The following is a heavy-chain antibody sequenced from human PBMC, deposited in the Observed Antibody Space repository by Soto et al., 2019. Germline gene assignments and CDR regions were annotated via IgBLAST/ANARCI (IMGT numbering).Heavy chain of an antibody. D-gene: IGHD6-6*01. V-gene: IGHV1-69*13. J-gene: IGHJ4*02. CDR3: ARGYSSSSFDY. Sequence: VASVKVSCKASGYTFTSYYMHWVRQAPGQGLEWMGGIIPIFGTANYAQKFQGRVTITADESTSTAYMELSSLRSEDTAVYYCARGYSSSSFDYWGQGTLVTVSS. CDR1: GYTFTSYY. CDR2: IIPIFGTA.